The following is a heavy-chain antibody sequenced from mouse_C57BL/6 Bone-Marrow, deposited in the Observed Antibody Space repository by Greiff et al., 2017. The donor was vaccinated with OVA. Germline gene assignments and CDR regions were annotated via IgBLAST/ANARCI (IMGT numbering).Heavy chain of an antibody. J-gene: IGHJ2*01. CDR2: ISSGSSTI. Sequence: EVQVVESGGGLVKPGGSLKLSCAASGFTFSDYGMHWVRQAPEKGLEWVAYISSGSSTIYYADTVKGRFTTSRDNAKNTLFLQMTSLRSEDTAMYYCARGLPYYNYFDYWGQGTTLTVSS. CDR1: GFTFSDYG. V-gene: IGHV5-17*01. CDR3: ARGLPYYNYFDY. D-gene: IGHD2-12*01.